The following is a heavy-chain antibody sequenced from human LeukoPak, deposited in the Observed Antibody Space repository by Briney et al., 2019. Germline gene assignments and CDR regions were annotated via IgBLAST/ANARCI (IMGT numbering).Heavy chain of an antibody. Sequence: SETLSLTCTVSGGSISSSSYYWGWIRQPPGKGLEWIGSIYHSGSTYYNPSLKSRVTISVDTSKNQFSLKLSSVTAADTAVYYCARGDSYGSGSYAWFDPWGQGTLVTVSS. CDR3: ARGDSYGSGSYAWFDP. J-gene: IGHJ5*02. D-gene: IGHD3-10*01. CDR1: GGSISSSSYY. CDR2: IYHSGST. V-gene: IGHV4-39*07.